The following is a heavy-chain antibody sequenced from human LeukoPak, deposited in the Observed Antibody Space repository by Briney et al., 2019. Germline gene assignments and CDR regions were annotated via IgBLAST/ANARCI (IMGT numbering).Heavy chain of an antibody. J-gene: IGHJ2*01. CDR2: INSDGSST. CDR3: AKKARAITMIVVPNRKDHWYFDL. V-gene: IGHV3-74*01. CDR1: GFTFSSYW. D-gene: IGHD3-22*01. Sequence: QPGGSLRLSCVASGFTFSSYWMHWVRQAPGKGLVWVSRINSDGSSTSYADSVKGRFTISRDNSKNTLYLQMNSLRAEDTAVYYCAKKARAITMIVVPNRKDHWYFDLWGRGTLVTVSS.